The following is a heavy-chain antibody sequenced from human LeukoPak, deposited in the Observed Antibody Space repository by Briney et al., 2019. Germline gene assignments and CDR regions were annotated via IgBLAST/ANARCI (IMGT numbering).Heavy chain of an antibody. CDR1: GYTFTSYA. CDR2: INDGDGNT. D-gene: IGHD5-18*01. V-gene: IGHV1-3*01. Sequence: ASVKVSCKASGYTFTSYAVHWVRRAPGQSLEWMGYINDGDGNTKYSQEFQGRVTITRDTSASIVYMELRSLRSDDTAVYYCARDLGYSYKSSYPNWFDPWGQGTLVTVSS. J-gene: IGHJ5*02. CDR3: ARDLGYSYKSSYPNWFDP.